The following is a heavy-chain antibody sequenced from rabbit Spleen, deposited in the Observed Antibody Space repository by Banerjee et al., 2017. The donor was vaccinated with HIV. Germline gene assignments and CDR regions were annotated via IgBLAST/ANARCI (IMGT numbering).Heavy chain of an antibody. CDR1: GFDFSNYG. J-gene: IGHJ4*01. V-gene: IGHV1S47*01. D-gene: IGHD2-1*01. CDR2: IDPIFGRT. Sequence: QEQLVESGGGLVQPGGSLKLSCKASGFDFSNYGVTWVRQAPGKGLEWIGYIDPIFGRTNYASWVNGGFTIASHNAQNPLYLQLNSLTAAEPATYFCVRDLGYDDYSEKGYFNLWGQGTLVTVS. CDR3: VRDLGYDDYSEKGYFNL.